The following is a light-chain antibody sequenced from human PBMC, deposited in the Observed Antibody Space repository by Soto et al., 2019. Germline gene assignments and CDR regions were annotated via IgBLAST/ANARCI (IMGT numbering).Light chain of an antibody. CDR1: QSVSNN. CDR3: QQYNKWPLT. CDR2: HAS. V-gene: IGKV3-15*01. J-gene: IGKJ4*01. Sequence: EIVMTQSPATLSVSPGERATLSCRASQSVSNNLAWYQQKPGQAPRLLSYHASTRATGIPARFSGSGSGTEFPLTISSLQSEDFAVSYCQQYNKWPLTFGGGTKVEIK.